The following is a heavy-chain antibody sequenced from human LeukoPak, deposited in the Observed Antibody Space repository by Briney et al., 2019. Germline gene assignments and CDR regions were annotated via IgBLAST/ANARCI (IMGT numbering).Heavy chain of an antibody. CDR2: ISYDGSNK. D-gene: IGHD3-22*01. J-gene: IGHJ4*02. V-gene: IGHV3-30*18. CDR3: AKGSMGGYSAGITMTVVRPGIDY. CDR1: EFTFSSYG. Sequence: PGGSLRLSCAASEFTFSSYGMHWVRQAPGKGLEWVAVISYDGSNKYYADSVKGRFTISRDNSKNTLYLQMNSLRAEDTAVYYCAKGSMGGYSAGITMTVVRPGIDYWGQGTLVTVSS.